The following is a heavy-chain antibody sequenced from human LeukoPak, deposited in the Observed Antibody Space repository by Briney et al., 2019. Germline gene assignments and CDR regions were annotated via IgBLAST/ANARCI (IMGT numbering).Heavy chain of an antibody. CDR1: GFTFSSYA. J-gene: IGHJ6*02. Sequence: GGSLRLSCAASGFTFSSYAMSWVRQAPGKGLEWVAVIWYDGSNKYYADSVKGRFTISRDNSKNTLYLQMNSLRAEDTAVYYCAIRHGLDVWGQGTTVTVSS. CDR2: IWYDGSNK. V-gene: IGHV3-33*08. CDR3: AIRHGLDV.